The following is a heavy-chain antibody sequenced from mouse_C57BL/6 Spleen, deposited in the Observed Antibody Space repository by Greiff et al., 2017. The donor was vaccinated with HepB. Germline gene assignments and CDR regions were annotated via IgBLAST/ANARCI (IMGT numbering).Heavy chain of an antibody. D-gene: IGHD3-2*02. CDR2: IVPNSGGT. Sequence: QVQLQQPGAELVKSGASVKLSCKASGYTFNSYWMHGVKQRPGRGLVWIGRIVPNSGGTKYNGKFKSKATRTVDKPSSTAYMHSSSLTSCDSAVYDCARSSSEGCFHHWGQGATLRVSS. CDR3: ARSSSEGCFHH. V-gene: IGHV1-72*01. CDR1: GYTFNSYW. J-gene: IGHJ2*01.